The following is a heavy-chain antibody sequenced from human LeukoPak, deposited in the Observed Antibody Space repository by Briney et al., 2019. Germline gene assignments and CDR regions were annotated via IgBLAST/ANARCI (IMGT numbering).Heavy chain of an antibody. CDR2: IYTSGST. V-gene: IGHV4-4*07. D-gene: IGHD6-6*01. Sequence: PSETLSLTCAVSGGSISSYYWSWIRQPAGKGLEWIGLIYTSGSTNYNPSLKSRVIMSVDTSKNQFSLKLTSVTAADTAVYYCAYSSSSGYYGMDVWGQGTTVTVSS. J-gene: IGHJ6*02. CDR3: AYSSSSGYYGMDV. CDR1: GGSISSYY.